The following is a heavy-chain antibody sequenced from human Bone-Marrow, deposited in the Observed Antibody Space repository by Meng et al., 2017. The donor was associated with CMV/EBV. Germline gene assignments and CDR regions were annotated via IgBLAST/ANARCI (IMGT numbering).Heavy chain of an antibody. CDR3: ASGSSLAPDGTYSSGTAWFDP. CDR2: IYYSGST. J-gene: IGHJ5*02. CDR1: GGSISSSSYY. Sequence: SEPLSLTCTVSGGSISSSSYYWGWIRQPPGKGLEWIGSIYYSGSTYYNPSLKSRVTISVDTSKNQFSLKLSSVTAADTAVYYCASGSSLAPDGTYSSGTAWFDPWGQGTLVTVSS. D-gene: IGHD6-19*01. V-gene: IGHV4-39*07.